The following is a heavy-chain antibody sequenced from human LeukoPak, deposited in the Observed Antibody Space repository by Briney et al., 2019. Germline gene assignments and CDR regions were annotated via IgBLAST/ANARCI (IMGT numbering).Heavy chain of an antibody. CDR2: IIPIFGTA. D-gene: IGHD6-6*01. CDR1: GGTFSSYA. V-gene: IGHV1-69*13. J-gene: IGHJ4*02. Sequence: SVKVSCKASGGTFSSYAISWVRQAPGQGLEWMGGIIPIFGTANYAQKFQGRVTITADESTSTAYMELSSLRSEDTAVYYCASLQTWYSSSSGVDYWGQGTLVTVSS. CDR3: ASLQTWYSSSSGVDY.